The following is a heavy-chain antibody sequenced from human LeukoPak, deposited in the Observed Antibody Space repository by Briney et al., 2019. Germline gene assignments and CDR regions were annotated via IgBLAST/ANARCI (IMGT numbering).Heavy chain of an antibody. CDR1: GGSISDNY. CDR3: ARHPFATPFDY. CDR2: DNRGHT. V-gene: IGHV4-59*08. Sequence: SETLSLTCTVSGGSISDNYGSWIRRPPGKGLGWRGYDNRGHTNNNSTLKSRVTMSLDTSKSQFSLRLSSVTAADTAVYFCARHPFATPFDYWGPGTLVTVSS. D-gene: IGHD2-15*01. J-gene: IGHJ4*02.